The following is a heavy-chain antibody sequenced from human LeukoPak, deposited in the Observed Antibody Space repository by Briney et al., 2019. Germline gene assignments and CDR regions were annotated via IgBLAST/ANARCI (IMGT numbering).Heavy chain of an antibody. CDR1: GYTFTSYG. D-gene: IGHD1-26*01. Sequence: ASVKVSCKASGYTFTSYGISWVRQAPGQGLEWMGWISAYNGNTNYAQKLQGRVTMTTDTSTSTAYMELRSLRSDDTAVYYCARDKSIVGATQPFDYWGQGTLVTVSS. J-gene: IGHJ4*02. V-gene: IGHV1-18*01. CDR2: ISAYNGNT. CDR3: ARDKSIVGATQPFDY.